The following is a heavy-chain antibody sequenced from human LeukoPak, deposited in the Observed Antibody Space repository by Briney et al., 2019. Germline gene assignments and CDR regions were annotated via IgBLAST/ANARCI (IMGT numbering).Heavy chain of an antibody. V-gene: IGHV4-38-2*01. CDR1: GYSISSGYY. CDR3: ARLPYYYMDV. Sequence: SETLSLTCAVSGYSISSGYYWGWIRPPPGKGLEWIGSIYHSGSTYYNPSIKSRVTISVDTSKNQFSLKLSSVTAADTAVYYCARLPYYYMDVRGKGTTVTVSS. J-gene: IGHJ6*03. CDR2: IYHSGST.